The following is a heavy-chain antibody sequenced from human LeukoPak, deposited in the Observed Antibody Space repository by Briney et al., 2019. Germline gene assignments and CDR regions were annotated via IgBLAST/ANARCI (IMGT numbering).Heavy chain of an antibody. Sequence: GESLQISCQGSGYSFTSYWIVWVRQMPGKGLEWMGIIYPGDSDTRYSPSFQGQVTISADKSISTAYLQWSRLKASDTAMYFCARQEGISGSYSFDPWGQGTLVTVSS. D-gene: IGHD1-26*01. CDR2: IYPGDSDT. CDR3: ARQEGISGSYSFDP. J-gene: IGHJ5*02. V-gene: IGHV5-51*01. CDR1: GYSFTSYW.